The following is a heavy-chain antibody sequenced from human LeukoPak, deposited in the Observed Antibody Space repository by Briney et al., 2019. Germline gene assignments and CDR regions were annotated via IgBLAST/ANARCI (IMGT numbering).Heavy chain of an antibody. J-gene: IGHJ4*02. D-gene: IGHD3-22*01. CDR2: ISAYNGNT. V-gene: IGHV1-18*01. Sequence: ASVKVSCKASGYTFTSYGISWVRQAPGQGLEWMGWISAYNGNTNYAQKLQGRVTITTDTSTSTAYMELRSLRSDDTAVYYCARLGDGYYYDSSGYPPDYWGQGTLVTVSS. CDR3: ARLGDGYYYDSSGYPPDY. CDR1: GYTFTSYG.